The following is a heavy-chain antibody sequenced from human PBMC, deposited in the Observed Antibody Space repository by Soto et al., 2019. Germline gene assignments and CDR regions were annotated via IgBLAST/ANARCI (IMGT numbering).Heavy chain of an antibody. CDR2: ISASGVST. CDR3: AKDSYSYYYDDSGPWVLDY. J-gene: IGHJ4*02. Sequence: GGSLRLSCAASGFSFSSYAVSWVRQAPGKGLEWVSGISASGVSTYYAHSVKGRFTISRDNSKNTVFLQMNSLRAEDTAVYYCAKDSYSYYYDDSGPWVLDYWGQGT. CDR1: GFSFSSYA. V-gene: IGHV3-23*01. D-gene: IGHD3-22*01.